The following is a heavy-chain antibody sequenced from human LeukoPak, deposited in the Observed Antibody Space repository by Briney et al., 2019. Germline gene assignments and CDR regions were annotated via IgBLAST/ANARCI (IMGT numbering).Heavy chain of an antibody. J-gene: IGHJ3*02. Sequence: SETLSLTCTVSGGSISSYYWSWIRQPAGKGLEWIGRIYTSGSTNYNPSLKSRVTMSVDTSKNQFSLKLSSVTAADTAVYYCARDRELLRFGSKGAFDIWGQGTMVTVSS. CDR3: ARDRELLRFGSKGAFDI. CDR1: GGSISSYY. V-gene: IGHV4-4*07. D-gene: IGHD3-10*01. CDR2: IYTSGST.